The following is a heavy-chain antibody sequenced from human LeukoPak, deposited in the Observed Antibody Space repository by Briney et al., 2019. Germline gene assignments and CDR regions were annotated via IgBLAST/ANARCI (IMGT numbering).Heavy chain of an antibody. D-gene: IGHD2-21*01. CDR2: ISGSGGST. V-gene: IGHV3-23*01. Sequence: GGSPRLSCAASGFTFSSYAMSWVRQAPGKGLEWVSAISGSGGSTYYADSVKGRFTISRDNSKNTLYLQMNSLRAEDTAVYYCAKGLRGSGVVDAFDIWGQGTMVTVSS. CDR1: GFTFSSYA. J-gene: IGHJ3*02. CDR3: AKGLRGSGVVDAFDI.